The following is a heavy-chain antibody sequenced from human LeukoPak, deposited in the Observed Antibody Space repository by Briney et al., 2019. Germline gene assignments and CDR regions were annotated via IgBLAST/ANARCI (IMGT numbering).Heavy chain of an antibody. J-gene: IGHJ3*01. D-gene: IGHD1/OR15-1a*01. CDR3: ARSDPNRNALDL. CDR1: GFTFSSYG. Sequence: GGSLRLSCAASGFTFSSYGMHWVRQAPGKGLEWVAFIRYDGSNKYYADSVKGRFTISRDNSKNTLYLQMNSLRAEDTAVYYCARSDPNRNALDLWGQGTMVTISS. V-gene: IGHV3-30*02. CDR2: IRYDGSNK.